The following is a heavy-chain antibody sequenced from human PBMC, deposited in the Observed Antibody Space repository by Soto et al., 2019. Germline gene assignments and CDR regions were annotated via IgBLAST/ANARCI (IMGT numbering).Heavy chain of an antibody. D-gene: IGHD6-19*01. V-gene: IGHV3-30-3*01. CDR1: GFTFSSYA. CDR2: ISYDGSNK. CDR3: ASPSSGWYSRNWFDP. Sequence: PGGSLRLFCAASGFTFSSYAMHWVRQAPGKGLEWVAVISYDGSNKYYADSVKGRFTISRDNSKNTLYLQMNSLRAEDTAVYYCASPSSGWYSRNWFDPWGQGTLVTVS. J-gene: IGHJ5*02.